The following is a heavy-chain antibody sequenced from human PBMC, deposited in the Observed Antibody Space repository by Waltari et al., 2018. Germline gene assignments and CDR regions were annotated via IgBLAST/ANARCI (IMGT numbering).Heavy chain of an antibody. Sequence: EVQLVQSGAEVKKPGESLKISCKGSGYSFTSYWIGWVRQMPGKGLEWRGIIYPGDSDTRYSPSFQGQVTISADKSTSTAYLQWSSLKASDTAMYYCARQDFYQSSGYRSFDYWGQGTLVTVSP. J-gene: IGHJ4*02. CDR3: ARQDFYQSSGYRSFDY. V-gene: IGHV5-51*01. D-gene: IGHD3-22*01. CDR1: GYSFTSYW. CDR2: IYPGDSDT.